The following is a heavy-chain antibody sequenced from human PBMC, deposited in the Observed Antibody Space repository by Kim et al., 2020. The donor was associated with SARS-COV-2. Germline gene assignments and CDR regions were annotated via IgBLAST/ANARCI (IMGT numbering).Heavy chain of an antibody. CDR1: GFTFSSYA. CDR3: AKETYCSSTSCYYLLYYYYGMDV. CDR2: ISGSGGST. V-gene: IGHV3-23*01. J-gene: IGHJ6*02. Sequence: GGSLRLSCAASGFTFSSYAMSWVRQAPGKGLEWVSAISGSGGSTYYADSVKGRFTISRDNSKNTLYLQMNSLRAEDTAVYYCAKETYCSSTSCYYLLYYYYGMDVWGQGTTVTVSS. D-gene: IGHD2-2*01.